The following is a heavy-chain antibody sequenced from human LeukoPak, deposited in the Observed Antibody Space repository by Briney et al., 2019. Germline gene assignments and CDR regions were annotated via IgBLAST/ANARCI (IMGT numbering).Heavy chain of an antibody. D-gene: IGHD3-22*01. V-gene: IGHV4-59*01. CDR2: IYYSGST. CDR3: ARLSSGYRL. CDR1: GGSFSGYY. Sequence: SETLSLTCAVYGGSFSGYYWSWIRQPPGKGLEWIGYIYYSGSTNYNPSLKSRVTISVDTSKNQFSLKLSSMTAADTAVYYCARLSSGYRLWGQGTLVTVSS. J-gene: IGHJ4*02.